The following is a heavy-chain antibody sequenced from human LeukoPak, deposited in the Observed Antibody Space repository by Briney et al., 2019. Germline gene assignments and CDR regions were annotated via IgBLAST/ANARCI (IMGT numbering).Heavy chain of an antibody. CDR3: ARGSYSSSSPHYYYYYMDV. J-gene: IGHJ6*03. V-gene: IGHV3-20*04. CDR1: GFTFDDYG. Sequence: GESLRLSCAASGFTFDDYGMSWVRQAPGKGLEWVSGINWNGGSTGYADSVKGRFTISRDNAKNSLYLQMNSLRAEDTALYYCARGSYSSSSPHYYYYYMDVWGKGTTVTVSS. CDR2: INWNGGST. D-gene: IGHD6-6*01.